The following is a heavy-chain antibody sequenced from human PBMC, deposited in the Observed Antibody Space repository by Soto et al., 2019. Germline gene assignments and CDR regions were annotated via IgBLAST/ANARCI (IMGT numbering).Heavy chain of an antibody. CDR3: AKEFTTVTASDAFDM. CDR2: ISGSGDTT. V-gene: IGHV3-23*01. Sequence: EVHLLESGGGLVQPGGSLRLSCEASGFIFSSYAMSWVRQAPGKGLEWVSVISGSGDTTYYADSVKGRFTISRDNSRNTLYLQMDRLRAGYTTLYQWAKEFTTVTASDAFDMWGRGTMVTVSS. J-gene: IGHJ3*02. CDR1: GFIFSSYA. D-gene: IGHD4-17*01.